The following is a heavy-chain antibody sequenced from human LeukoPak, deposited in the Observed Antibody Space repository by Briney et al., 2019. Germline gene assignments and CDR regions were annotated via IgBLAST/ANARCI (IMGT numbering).Heavy chain of an antibody. CDR2: IYPGDSDT. CDR3: ARHLSSISSCPNY. J-gene: IGHJ4*02. V-gene: IGHV5-51*01. Sequence: GESLKISCKGSGYSFTSYWIGWVRQMPGKGLEWMGIIYPGDSDTRYSPSFQGQVTISADKPVSTAYLHWSSLKASDTAIYYCARHLSSISSCPNYWGQGTLVTVSS. D-gene: IGHD2-2*01. CDR1: GYSFTSYW.